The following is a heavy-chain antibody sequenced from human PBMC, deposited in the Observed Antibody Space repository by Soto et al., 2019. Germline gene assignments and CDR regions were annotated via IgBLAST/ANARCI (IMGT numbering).Heavy chain of an antibody. V-gene: IGHV3-7*01. Sequence: EVQLVESGGGLVQPGGSLRLSCAASGFTFSSYWMSWVRQAPGKGLEWVANIKQDGSEKYYVDSVKGRFTISRDNAKNSLYLQMNSLRAEDTAVYYCARATGFWSGFFFAYWGQGTLVTVSS. CDR2: IKQDGSEK. CDR1: GFTFSSYW. D-gene: IGHD3-3*01. J-gene: IGHJ4*02. CDR3: ARATGFWSGFFFAY.